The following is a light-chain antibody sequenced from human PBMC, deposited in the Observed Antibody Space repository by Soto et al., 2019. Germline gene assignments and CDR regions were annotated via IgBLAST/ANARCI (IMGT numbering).Light chain of an antibody. V-gene: IGKV3-15*01. CDR2: GAS. CDR3: QQYSIWPYT. J-gene: IGKJ2*01. CDR1: QSVSSN. Sequence: EIVMTQSPATLSVSPGERATLSCRASQSVSSNLAWYQQKLGQAPRLLIYGASTRATGIPARFSGSGSKTEFTLTISSLQSEDVAVYYCQQYSIWPYTFGQGTTLEIK.